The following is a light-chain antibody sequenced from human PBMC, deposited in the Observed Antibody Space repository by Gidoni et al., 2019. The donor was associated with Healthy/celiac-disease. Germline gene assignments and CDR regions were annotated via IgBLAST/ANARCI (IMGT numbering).Light chain of an antibody. J-gene: IGLJ2*01. Sequence: NFMLTQPHSVSESPGKTVTISCTRSSGSIASNYVQGYQQRPGSAPTTVIYEDNQSPSGVPDRFSGSIDSSSNSASLTISGLKTEDEADYYCQSYDSSNVVFGGGTKLTVL. CDR1: SGSIASNY. CDR3: QSYDSSNVV. V-gene: IGLV6-57*04. CDR2: EDN.